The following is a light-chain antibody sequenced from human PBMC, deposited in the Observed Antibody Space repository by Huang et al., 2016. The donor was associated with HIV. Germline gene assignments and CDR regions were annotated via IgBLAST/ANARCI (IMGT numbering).Light chain of an antibody. CDR1: QSVSKN. Sequence: EIVMTQSPATLSMSPGERATLSCRASQSVSKNLAWYQQRPGQVPRLLIYGASTRASGIPARFSGSGSGTEFTLTISSLQSEDFAVYYCQHYNNWPYSFGQGTKLEI. J-gene: IGKJ2*03. CDR3: QHYNNWPYS. CDR2: GAS. V-gene: IGKV3-15*01.